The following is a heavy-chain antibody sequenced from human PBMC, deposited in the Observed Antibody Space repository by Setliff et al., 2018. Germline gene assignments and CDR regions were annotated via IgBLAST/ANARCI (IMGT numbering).Heavy chain of an antibody. J-gene: IGHJ4*02. D-gene: IGHD3-10*01. CDR1: GGSISSYY. CDR2: IYYSGST. Sequence: PSETLSLTCTVSGGSISSYYWSWIRQPPGKGLEWIGYIYYSGSTNYNPSLKSRVTISVDTSKNQFSLKLSSVTAADTAVYYCAREGMGYYYGSGSYYTSYYFDYWGQGTLVTVSS. CDR3: AREGMGYYYGSGSYYTSYYFDY. V-gene: IGHV4-59*01.